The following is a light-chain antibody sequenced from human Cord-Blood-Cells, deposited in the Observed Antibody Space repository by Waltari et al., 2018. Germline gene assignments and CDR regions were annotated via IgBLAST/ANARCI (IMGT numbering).Light chain of an antibody. CDR2: DAS. V-gene: IGKV1-5*01. Sequence: DIQLTQSLSTLSASVGDTVTIPCRASQSISSWLAWYQQKPGKAPKLLIYDASSLESGVPSRFSGSGSGTEFTLTISSLQPDDFATYYCQQYNSYSYTFGQGTKLEIK. CDR1: QSISSW. J-gene: IGKJ2*01. CDR3: QQYNSYSYT.